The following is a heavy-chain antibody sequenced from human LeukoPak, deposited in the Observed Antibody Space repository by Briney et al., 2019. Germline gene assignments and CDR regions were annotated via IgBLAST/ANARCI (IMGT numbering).Heavy chain of an antibody. CDR2: INPSGGST. D-gene: IGHD2-15*01. Sequence: ASVKVSCKASGYTFTSYYMHWVRQAPGQGLEWMGIINPSGGSTSYAQKFQGRVTMTRDTSTSTVYMELSSLRSEDTAVYYCARVPSLYCSGGSCYKVPWFDPWGQGTLVTVSS. J-gene: IGHJ5*02. V-gene: IGHV1-46*01. CDR1: GYTFTSYY. CDR3: ARVPSLYCSGGSCYKVPWFDP.